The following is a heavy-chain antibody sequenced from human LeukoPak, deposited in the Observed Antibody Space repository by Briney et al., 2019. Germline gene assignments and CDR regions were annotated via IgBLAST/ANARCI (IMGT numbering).Heavy chain of an antibody. CDR1: GFTFSSYW. J-gene: IGHJ4*02. D-gene: IGHD4-17*01. Sequence: GGSLRLSCAASGFTFSSYWMHWVRQAPGERLVWVSRINSDGSGTSYADSVKGRFTISRDNAKNTLDLQMNSLRAEDTAVYYCTRISSRLRWGQATLVSDSS. V-gene: IGHV3-74*01. CDR2: INSDGSGT. CDR3: TRISSRLR.